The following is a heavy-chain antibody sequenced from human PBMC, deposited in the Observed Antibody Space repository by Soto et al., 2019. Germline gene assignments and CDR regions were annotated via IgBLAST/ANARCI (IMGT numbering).Heavy chain of an antibody. CDR3: ARVTASNYYDSSGPRYGMDV. J-gene: IGHJ6*02. D-gene: IGHD3-22*01. CDR1: GGSFSGYY. CDR2: INHSGST. Sequence: SETLSLTCAVYGGSFSGYYLSWIRQPPGKGLEWIGEINHSGSTNYNPSLKSRVTISVDTSKNQFSLKLSSVTAADTAVYYCARVTASNYYDSSGPRYGMDVWGQGTTVTVSS. V-gene: IGHV4-34*01.